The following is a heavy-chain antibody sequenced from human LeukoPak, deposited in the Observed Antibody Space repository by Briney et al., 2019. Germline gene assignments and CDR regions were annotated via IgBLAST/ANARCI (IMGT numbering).Heavy chain of an antibody. Sequence: ASVTVSFKASGDTGTFSSFAINWLRQAPGQGLEWLGGIIPIFGTANYAQKFQGRVTITADKSTSTAYMELSSLRSEDTAVYYCARKVPNDSSGYYYRGQFDPWGQGTLVTVSS. J-gene: IGHJ5*02. CDR2: IIPIFGTA. V-gene: IGHV1-69*06. D-gene: IGHD3-22*01. CDR1: GDTGTFSSFA. CDR3: ARKVPNDSSGYYYRGQFDP.